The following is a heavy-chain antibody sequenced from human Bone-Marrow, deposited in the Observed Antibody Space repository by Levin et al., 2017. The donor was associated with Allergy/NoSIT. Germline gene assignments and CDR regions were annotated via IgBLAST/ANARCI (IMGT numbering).Heavy chain of an antibody. D-gene: IGHD2/OR15-2a*01. CDR1: GYTFISYA. V-gene: IGHV7-4-1*02. CDR3: ARDIVTSTSVRAPNGMDV. J-gene: IGHJ6*02. Sequence: GESLKISCKASGYTFISYAMHWVRQAPGQGLEWMGWINTNTWNPTYAQGFTGRFVFSLDTSVSTAYLQISSLKAEDTAVYYCARDIVTSTSVRAPNGMDVWGQGTTVTVSS. CDR2: INTNTWNP.